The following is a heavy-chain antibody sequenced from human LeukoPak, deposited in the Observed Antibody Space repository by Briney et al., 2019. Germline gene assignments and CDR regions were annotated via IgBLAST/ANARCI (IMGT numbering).Heavy chain of an antibody. J-gene: IGHJ4*02. Sequence: SETLSLTCTVSGGSISRYYWSWIRQPPGKGLEWIGHIYYSGSTNYNPSLKSRVTISVDTSKNQLSLKLSSVTAADTAVYYCARLDYSNSNSGQGALVTVS. CDR3: ARLDYSNSN. V-gene: IGHV4-59*08. D-gene: IGHD4-4*01. CDR2: IYYSGST. CDR1: GGSISRYY.